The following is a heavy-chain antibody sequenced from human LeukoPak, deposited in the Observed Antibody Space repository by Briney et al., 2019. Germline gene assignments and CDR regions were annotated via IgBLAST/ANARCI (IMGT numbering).Heavy chain of an antibody. Sequence: SETLSLTCTVSGGSINSSSYYWGWIRQPPGKGLERIGSIYYSGSTYYNPSLKSRVTISVDTSKNQFSLKLSSVTAADTAVYYCARQAYGDYVDWFDPWGQGTLVTVSS. J-gene: IGHJ5*02. CDR3: ARQAYGDYVDWFDP. V-gene: IGHV4-39*01. CDR1: GGSINSSSYY. CDR2: IYYSGST. D-gene: IGHD4-17*01.